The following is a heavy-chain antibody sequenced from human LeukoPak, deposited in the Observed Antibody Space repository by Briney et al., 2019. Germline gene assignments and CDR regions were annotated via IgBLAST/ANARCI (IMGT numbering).Heavy chain of an antibody. J-gene: IGHJ4*02. D-gene: IGHD3-3*01. CDR3: ARQYYDFWSGYYTFDY. Sequence: AGGSLRLSCAASGFTFSDYYMSLIRQAPGKGLEWVSYISSSGSTIYYADSVKGRFTISRDNAQNSLYLQMNSLRAEDTAVYYCARQYYDFWSGYYTFDYWGQGTLVTVSS. V-gene: IGHV3-11*04. CDR1: GFTFSDYY. CDR2: ISSSGSTI.